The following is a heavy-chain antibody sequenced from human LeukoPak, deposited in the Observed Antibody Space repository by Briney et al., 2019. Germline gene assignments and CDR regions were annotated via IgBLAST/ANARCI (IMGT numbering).Heavy chain of an antibody. V-gene: IGHV3-49*04. J-gene: IGHJ4*02. CDR2: IRSKAYGGTT. Sequence: PGGSLRLSCTASGFTFGDYAMSWVRQAPGKGLEWVGFIRSKAYGGTTEYAASVKGRFTISRDDSKSIAYLQTNSLKTEDTAVYYCTRSFDEEGIDYWGQGTLVTVSS. D-gene: IGHD3-16*01. CDR1: GFTFGDYA. CDR3: TRSFDEEGIDY.